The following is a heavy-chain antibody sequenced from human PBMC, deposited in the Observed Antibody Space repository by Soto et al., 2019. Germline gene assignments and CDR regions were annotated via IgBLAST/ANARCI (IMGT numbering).Heavy chain of an antibody. CDR1: GGSISSGGYY. Sequence: SETLSLTCTVSGGSISSGGYYWSWIRQHPGKGLEWIGYIYYSGSTYYNPSLKSRVTISVDTSKNQFSLKLSSVTAADTAVYYCAREKLELRPIAAAGTGPLYYYYGMDVWGQGTTVTVS. J-gene: IGHJ6*02. V-gene: IGHV4-31*03. CDR2: IYYSGST. CDR3: AREKLELRPIAAAGTGPLYYYYGMDV. D-gene: IGHD6-13*01.